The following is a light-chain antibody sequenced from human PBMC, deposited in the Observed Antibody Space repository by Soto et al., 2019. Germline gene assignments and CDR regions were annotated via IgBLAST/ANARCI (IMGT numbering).Light chain of an antibody. J-gene: IGLJ1*01. Sequence: QSALTQPASVSGSPGQSITISCTGTSSDVGGYNYVSWYQQHPGKAPKFMIYDVSNRPSGVSNRFSGSKSDNTASLTISGPQAEDEADYYCGSYTSTSPYVFGTGTKVTVL. CDR1: SSDVGGYNY. CDR3: GSYTSTSPYV. CDR2: DVS. V-gene: IGLV2-14*03.